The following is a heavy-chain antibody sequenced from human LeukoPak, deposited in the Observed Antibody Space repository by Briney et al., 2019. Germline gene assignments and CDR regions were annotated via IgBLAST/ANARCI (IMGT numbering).Heavy chain of an antibody. Sequence: KASETLSLTCTVSGDSISSYYWSWIWQPPGQGLGWIGYIYYSGSPHHNPPLKSRVPISVDTYKNQFSLKLSSVTAAHTAVYYCASTEGAGAVRGYSFDYWGQGTLVTVSS. J-gene: IGHJ4*02. CDR1: GDSISSYY. CDR3: ASTEGAGAVRGYSFDY. V-gene: IGHV4-59*08. CDR2: IYYSGSP. D-gene: IGHD6-19*01.